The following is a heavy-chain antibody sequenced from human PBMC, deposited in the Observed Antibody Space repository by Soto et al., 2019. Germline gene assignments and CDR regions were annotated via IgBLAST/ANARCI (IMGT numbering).Heavy chain of an antibody. Sequence: QVQLVESGGGVVQPGRSLRLSCAASGFTFSSYGMHWVRQAPGKRLEWVAVIWYDGSNENYVDSVKGRFTISRDNSKNTLYLQMNSLRAEDTALYYCARDRRGSGWYDYFDYWGQGTLVTVSS. CDR3: ARDRRGSGWYDYFDY. J-gene: IGHJ4*02. D-gene: IGHD6-19*01. V-gene: IGHV3-33*01. CDR1: GFTFSSYG. CDR2: IWYDGSNE.